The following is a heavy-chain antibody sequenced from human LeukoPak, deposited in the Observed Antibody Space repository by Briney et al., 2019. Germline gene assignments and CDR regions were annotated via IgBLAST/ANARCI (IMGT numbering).Heavy chain of an antibody. CDR2: IYYSGST. CDR1: GASISSSSYY. V-gene: IGHV4-39*07. CDR3: ARVVSGYSTNDWFDP. J-gene: IGHJ5*02. Sequence: SETLSLTCTVSGASISSSSYYWGWIRQPPGKGLEWIGSIYYSGSTYYNPSLKSRVTISVDTSKNQFSLKLSSVTAADTAVYYCARVVSGYSTNDWFDPWGQGTLVTVSS. D-gene: IGHD3-3*01.